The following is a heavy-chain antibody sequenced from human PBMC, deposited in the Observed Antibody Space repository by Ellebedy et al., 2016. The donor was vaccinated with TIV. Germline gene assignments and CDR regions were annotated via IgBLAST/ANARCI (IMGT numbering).Heavy chain of an antibody. CDR1: GGTFNNSA. CDR2: VIPMFGIA. V-gene: IGHV1-69*04. Sequence: AASVKVSCKASGGTFNNSAISWVRQAPGQGLEWIGRVIPMFGIANFAQHFQDRVTITADKSTSTAYMELSSLTSEDTAVYYCARDGIRFLEWVYNYGMDVWGQGTTVTVSS. CDR3: ARDGIRFLEWVYNYGMDV. J-gene: IGHJ6*02. D-gene: IGHD3-3*01.